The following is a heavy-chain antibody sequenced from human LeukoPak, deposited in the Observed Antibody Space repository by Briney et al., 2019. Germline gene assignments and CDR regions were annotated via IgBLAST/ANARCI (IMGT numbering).Heavy chain of an antibody. CDR1: GFTFISYA. CDR2: ISDSGDYT. J-gene: IGHJ4*02. Sequence: PGGSLRLSCAGSGFTFISYAMSWVRHAPGQGLEWVSAISDSGDYTSYADSVRRRFTISRDNSRDTLYLQMISLRPEDTAVYYCAKDTSIGKYCTNGVCSPFDYWGQGTLVTVSS. CDR3: AKDTSIGKYCTNGVCSPFDY. D-gene: IGHD2-8*01. V-gene: IGHV3-23*01.